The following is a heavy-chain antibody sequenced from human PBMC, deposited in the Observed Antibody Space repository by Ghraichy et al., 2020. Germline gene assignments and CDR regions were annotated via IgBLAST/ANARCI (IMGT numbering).Heavy chain of an antibody. J-gene: IGHJ6*02. V-gene: IGHV4-59*08. CDR2: IYYSGST. CDR3: ARHGDLAYCGGDWGCLYYYGMDV. CDR1: GGSISSYY. D-gene: IGHD2-21*02. Sequence: SETLSLTCTVSGGSISSYYWSWIRQPPGKGLEWIGYIYYSGSTNYNPSLKSRVTISVDTSKNQFSLKLSSVTAADTAVYYCARHGDLAYCGGDWGCLYYYGMDVWGQGTTVTVSS.